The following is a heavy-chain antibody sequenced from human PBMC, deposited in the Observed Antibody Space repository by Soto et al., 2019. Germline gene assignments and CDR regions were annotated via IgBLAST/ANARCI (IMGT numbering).Heavy chain of an antibody. CDR2: IYSGGST. CDR1: GFTVSSNY. CDR3: ARGLYSGWHYFDY. V-gene: IGHV3-66*01. D-gene: IGHD5-12*01. Sequence: EVQLVESGGGLVQPGGSLRLSCAASGFTVSSNYMSWVRQAPGKGLEWVSVIYSGGSTYYADSVKGRFTISRDNSKNTLYLQMNSLRAEDTAVYYCARGLYSGWHYFDYWSQGNLVTVSS. J-gene: IGHJ4*02.